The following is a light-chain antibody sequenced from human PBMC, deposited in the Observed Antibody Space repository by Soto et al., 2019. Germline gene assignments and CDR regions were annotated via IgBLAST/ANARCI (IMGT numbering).Light chain of an antibody. J-gene: IGLJ1*01. V-gene: IGLV1-40*01. CDR1: SSNFGAGYE. CDR3: QSFDSSLRVYV. Sequence: QAVVTQPPSVSGAPGQRVTISCTGSSSNFGAGYEDHWYKQVPGAAPTLVIFNNLNRPSGVPERFSGSKSGTSASLVISGLQAEDEADYYCQSFDSSLRVYVFGSGTKLTVL. CDR2: NNL.